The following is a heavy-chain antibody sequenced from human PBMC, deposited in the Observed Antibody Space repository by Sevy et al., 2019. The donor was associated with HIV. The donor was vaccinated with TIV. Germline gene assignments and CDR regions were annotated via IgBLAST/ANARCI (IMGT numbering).Heavy chain of an antibody. D-gene: IGHD2-2*01. J-gene: IGHJ3*02. Sequence: GSLRLSCAVSGFTFSSYSMIWVRQAPGKGLEWVSSISSSSNYIYYADSVKGRFTISRDNAKDSLFLQMNRLRAEDTAIYYCARGYCSGTSCSSGRAWVAFDIWGQRTMVTVSS. CDR1: GFTFSSYS. CDR2: ISSSSNYI. V-gene: IGHV3-21*01. CDR3: ARGYCSGTSCSSGRAWVAFDI.